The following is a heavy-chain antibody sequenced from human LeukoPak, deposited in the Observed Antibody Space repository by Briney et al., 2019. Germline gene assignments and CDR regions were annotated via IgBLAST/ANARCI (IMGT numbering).Heavy chain of an antibody. CDR1: GGSISSYY. Sequence: SETLSLTCTVSGGSISSYYWTWIRQPPGKGLEWIGYIHYSGSTNYNPYLKSRVTISVDSSKSQFSLKLSSVTAADAAVYYCARAGDVTIFGVPSSPWYMDVWGKGTTVTVSS. D-gene: IGHD3-3*01. CDR3: ARAGDVTIFGVPSSPWYMDV. J-gene: IGHJ6*03. CDR2: IHYSGST. V-gene: IGHV4-59*08.